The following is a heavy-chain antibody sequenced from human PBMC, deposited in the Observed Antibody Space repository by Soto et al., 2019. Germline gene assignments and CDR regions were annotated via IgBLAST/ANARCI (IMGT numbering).Heavy chain of an antibody. D-gene: IGHD3-10*01. CDR2: SYYSGYYSGST. V-gene: IGHV4-61*01. CDR3: ARDNTGDYYFYGMDV. CDR1: GDSVTSDSYF. Sequence: SETLSLTCTVSGDSVTSDSYFWSWIRQPPGKGLEWIGNSYYSGYYSGSTNHNPSLKSRVTVSVDTSKNQFSLKLGSVTAADTAVYYCARDNTGDYYFYGMDVWGQGTTVTVSS. J-gene: IGHJ6*02.